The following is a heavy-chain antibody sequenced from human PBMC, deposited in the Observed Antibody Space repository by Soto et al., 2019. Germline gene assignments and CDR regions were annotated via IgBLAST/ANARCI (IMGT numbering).Heavy chain of an antibody. CDR1: GGSISSYY. D-gene: IGHD1-20*01. J-gene: IGHJ6*03. CDR3: ATGITGTTGYYYYMDV. Sequence: ETLSLTCTVSGGSISSYYWSWIRQPPGKGLEWIGYIYYSGSTNYNPSLKSRVTISVDTSKNQFSLKLSSVTAADTAVYYCATGITGTTGYYYYMDVWGKGTTVTVSS. CDR2: IYYSGST. V-gene: IGHV4-59*01.